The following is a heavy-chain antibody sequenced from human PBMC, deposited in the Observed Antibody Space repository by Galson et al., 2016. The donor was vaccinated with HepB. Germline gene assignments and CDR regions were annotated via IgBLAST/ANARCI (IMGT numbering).Heavy chain of an antibody. CDR1: GFTSSSYW. Sequence: SLRLSCAASGFTSSSYWMHWARQAPGKGLVWVSRISSDGSKTTYADSVKGRFTISRDNAKNTLSLQMNSLRVEDTAVYYCHVWFGESRYGVDVWSQGTTVTVSS. CDR2: ISSDGSKT. J-gene: IGHJ6*02. V-gene: IGHV3-74*01. D-gene: IGHD3-10*01. CDR3: HVWFGESRYGVDV.